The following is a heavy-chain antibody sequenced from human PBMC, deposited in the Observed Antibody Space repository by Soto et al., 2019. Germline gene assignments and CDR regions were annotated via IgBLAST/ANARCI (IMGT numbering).Heavy chain of an antibody. D-gene: IGHD5-18*01. J-gene: IGHJ6*02. CDR3: ARDGLTVETAMVSQYYYGMDV. Sequence: QVQLVQSGAEVRKPGSSVKVSCKVSGDSFISYAISWVRQAPGQGLEWMRGIIPIFGRGNYAQRFQGRVAITADESTSTVHMELSGLRSEDTAVYYCARDGLTVETAMVSQYYYGMDVWGQGTTVTVSS. CDR1: GDSFISYA. CDR2: IIPIFGRG. V-gene: IGHV1-69*12.